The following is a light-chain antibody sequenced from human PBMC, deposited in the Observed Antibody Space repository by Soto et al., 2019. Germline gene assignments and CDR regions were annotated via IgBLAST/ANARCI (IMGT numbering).Light chain of an antibody. Sequence: QYVLTQPPSASGTPVQRVTISCSGSSSDIGSNYVYWYQHLPGTAPKLLIYRNNQRPSGVPDRFSGSKSGTSASLAIRGLRSEDEADYFCAAWDDSLSGRGVCGGGTKLTVL. V-gene: IGLV1-47*01. J-gene: IGLJ2*01. CDR2: RNN. CDR1: SSDIGSNY. CDR3: AAWDDSLSGRGV.